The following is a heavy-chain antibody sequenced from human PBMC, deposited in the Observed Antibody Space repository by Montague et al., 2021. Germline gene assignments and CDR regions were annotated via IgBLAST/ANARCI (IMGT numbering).Heavy chain of an antibody. CDR1: GGSISSGGFY. Sequence: TLSLTCSVSGGSISSGGFYWSWIRQHPGKGPEWIGSIYDSGSTNYNPSLKSRLTLSRDTSKNQVSLRLTSVTAAETAVYYCARDRKHTYGRFFHPWGQGTLVTASS. CDR3: ARDRKHTYGRFFHP. D-gene: IGHD3-16*01. J-gene: IGHJ5*02. V-gene: IGHV4-31*03. CDR2: IYDSGST.